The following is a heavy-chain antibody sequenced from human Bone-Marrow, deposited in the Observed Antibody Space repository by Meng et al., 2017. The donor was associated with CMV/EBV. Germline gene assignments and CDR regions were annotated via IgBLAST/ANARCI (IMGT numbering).Heavy chain of an antibody. V-gene: IGHV5-51*01. CDR3: AGINRYSGYDLGDD. D-gene: IGHD5-12*01. J-gene: IGHJ4*02. CDR1: GYCFTSSW. CDR2: IYPGDSDT. Sequence: AEFLMFSCDGSGYCFTSSWIGWLRQMPGKGLESMGIIYPGDSDTRYNSSFQGQVTISADKSISTAYLQWSSLKASDTAMYYCAGINRYSGYDLGDDWGQGTLVTVSS.